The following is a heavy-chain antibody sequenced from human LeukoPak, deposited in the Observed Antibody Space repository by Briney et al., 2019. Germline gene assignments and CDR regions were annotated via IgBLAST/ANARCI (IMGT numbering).Heavy chain of an antibody. CDR2: ISASYDDT. J-gene: IGHJ4*02. CDR3: ARGPYCSGGSCYSPYFDY. V-gene: IGHV1-18*01. Sequence: GASVKVSCKTSGYTFTSYGISWVRQAPGQGLEWMGWISASYDDTRFAQRLQGRVSMTTDTSTNTAYMDLTSLTSDDTAVYYCARGPYCSGGSCYSPYFDYWGQGTLVTVSS. D-gene: IGHD2-15*01. CDR1: GYTFTSYG.